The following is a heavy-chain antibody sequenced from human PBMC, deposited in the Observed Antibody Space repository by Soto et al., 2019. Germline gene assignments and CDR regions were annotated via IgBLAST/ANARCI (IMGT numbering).Heavy chain of an antibody. J-gene: IGHJ4*02. Sequence: QLQLQESGPGLVKPSETLSLTCTVSGGSISSSSYYWGWIRQPPGKGVERIGSIYYSGSTYYNPSLKSQVTISVDTSKNQCSLKLSSVTAADTAVYYCARRGSSSWYGYWGQGTLVTVSS. CDR1: GGSISSSSYY. CDR2: IYYSGST. CDR3: ARRGSSSWYGY. D-gene: IGHD6-13*01. V-gene: IGHV4-39*01.